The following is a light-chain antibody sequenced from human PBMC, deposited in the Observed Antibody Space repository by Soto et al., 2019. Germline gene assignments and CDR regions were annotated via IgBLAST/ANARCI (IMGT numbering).Light chain of an antibody. CDR2: RNN. Sequence: QAVVTQPPSASGTPGQRVTISCSGSSSNIGSSTVNWYQQLPGTAPKLLIYRNNQRPSGVPDRFSGSKSGTSASLAISGLQSEDEADYYCAAWDDSLNGVVFGGGTKLTVL. CDR1: SSNIGSST. J-gene: IGLJ2*01. CDR3: AAWDDSLNGVV. V-gene: IGLV1-44*01.